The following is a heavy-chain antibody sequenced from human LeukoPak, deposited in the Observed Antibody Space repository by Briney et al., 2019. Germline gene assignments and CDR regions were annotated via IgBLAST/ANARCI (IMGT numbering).Heavy chain of an antibody. V-gene: IGHV3-7*01. J-gene: IGHJ3*02. CDR2: IKQGGSER. Sequence: PGGSLRLSCAASGVTFVGDWMSWGRQAQGEGLEWVAHIKQGGSERYYVDSVKGRFTISRDNAKNSLYLQLNILRAEDTALYFCARVGSAWYRGGFDIWGQGTLVTVSS. CDR3: ARVGSAWYRGGFDI. CDR1: GVTFVGDW. D-gene: IGHD6-19*01.